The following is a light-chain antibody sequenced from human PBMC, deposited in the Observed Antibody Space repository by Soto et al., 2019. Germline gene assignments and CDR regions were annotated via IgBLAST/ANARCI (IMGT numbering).Light chain of an antibody. J-gene: IGKJ2*01. CDR3: QQSFEIPVT. CDR1: QTIRTS. V-gene: IGKV1-39*01. CDR2: SAS. Sequence: DIQMPQSPSSLPASIGDRVTITCRASQTIRTSLNWYQQKAGKAPNLLISSASSLHSGVPSRFTGTGSGTYFTLTISSLQSEDFATYFCQQSFEIPVTFGQGTKLEI.